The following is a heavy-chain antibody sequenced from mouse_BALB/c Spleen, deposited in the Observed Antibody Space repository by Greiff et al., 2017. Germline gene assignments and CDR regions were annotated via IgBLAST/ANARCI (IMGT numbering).Heavy chain of an antibody. V-gene: IGHV1-7*01. CDR2: INPSTGYT. CDR3: ARYYYGSSLAWFAY. Sequence: VKLVESGAELAKPGASVKMSCKASGYTFTSYWMHWVKQRPGQGLEWIGYINPSTGYTEYNQKFKDKATLTADKSSSTAYMQLSSLTSEDSAVYYCARYYYGSSLAWFAYWGQGTLVTVSA. CDR1: GYTFTSYW. D-gene: IGHD1-1*01. J-gene: IGHJ3*01.